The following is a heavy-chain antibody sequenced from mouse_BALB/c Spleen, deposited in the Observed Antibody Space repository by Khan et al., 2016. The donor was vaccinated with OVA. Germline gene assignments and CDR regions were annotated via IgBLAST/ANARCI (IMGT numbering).Heavy chain of an antibody. CDR1: GDSITTGY. D-gene: IGHD2-14*01. CDR3: ARSTYRYAFVY. J-gene: IGHJ3*01. Sequence: EVQLQESGPSLVKPSQTLSLTCSVTGDSITTGYWNWIRKFPGNKLEYMGYIIYTGYNYYYPYLKSRISITRHTSNNQYYLQLNSVTDEDTATYYCARSTYRYAFVYWGQGTLVTVSA. CDR2: IIYTGYN. V-gene: IGHV3-8*02.